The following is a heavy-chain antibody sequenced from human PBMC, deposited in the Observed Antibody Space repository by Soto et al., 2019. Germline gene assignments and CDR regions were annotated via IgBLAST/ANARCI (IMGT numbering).Heavy chain of an antibody. D-gene: IGHD3-10*01. V-gene: IGHV4-30-4*01. J-gene: IGHJ3*02. Sequence: SENLSITCTVSGGSAISGDYDWTWIREPPGKGLEWIGYTFYSGNTNYNPSLKSRASISMDTSKNQFSLRLTSVTVADKAVYYCAREGGSGVGAFDIWGQGTVVTVSS. CDR3: AREGGSGVGAFDI. CDR2: TFYSGNT. CDR1: GGSAISGDYD.